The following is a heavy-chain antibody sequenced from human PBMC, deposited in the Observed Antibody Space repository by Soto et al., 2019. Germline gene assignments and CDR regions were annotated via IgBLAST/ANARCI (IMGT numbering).Heavy chain of an antibody. V-gene: IGHV1-8*01. Sequence: ASVKVSCKASGYTFTSYDINWVRQATGQGLEWMGWMNPNSGNTGYAQKFQGRVTMTRNTSISTAYMELSSLRSEDTAVYYCARLPGPYYDFWSGNDAFDIWGQGTMVT. CDR3: ARLPGPYYDFWSGNDAFDI. CDR2: MNPNSGNT. D-gene: IGHD3-3*01. CDR1: GYTFTSYD. J-gene: IGHJ3*02.